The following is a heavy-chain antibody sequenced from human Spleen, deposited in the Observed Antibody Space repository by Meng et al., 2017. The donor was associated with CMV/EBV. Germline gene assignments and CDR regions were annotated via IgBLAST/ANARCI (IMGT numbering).Heavy chain of an antibody. CDR3: ARDSYYDYVWGTYRYASGFDY. J-gene: IGHJ4*02. V-gene: IGHV3-30*04. CDR1: GFTFSSYA. CDR2: ISYDGSNK. D-gene: IGHD3-16*02. Sequence: LSLTCAASGFTFSSYAMHWVRQAPGKGLEWVAVISYDGSNKYYADSVKGRFTISRDNSKNTLYLQMNSLRAEDTAVYYCARDSYYDYVWGTYRYASGFDYWGQGTLVTVSS.